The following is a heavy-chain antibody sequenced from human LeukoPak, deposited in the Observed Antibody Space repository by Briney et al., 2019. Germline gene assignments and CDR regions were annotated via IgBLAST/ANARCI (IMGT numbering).Heavy chain of an antibody. CDR3: AKDRGEFGYSYGHY. V-gene: IGHV3-30*02. CDR1: GFTFSSYG. CDR2: IRYDGSNK. Sequence: PGGSLRLSCAASGFTFSSYGMHWVRQAPGKGLEWVAFIRYDGSNKYYADSVKGRFTISRDNSKNTLYLQMNSLRAEDTAVYYCAKDRGEFGYSYGHYWGQGTLVTVSS. J-gene: IGHJ4*02. D-gene: IGHD5-18*01.